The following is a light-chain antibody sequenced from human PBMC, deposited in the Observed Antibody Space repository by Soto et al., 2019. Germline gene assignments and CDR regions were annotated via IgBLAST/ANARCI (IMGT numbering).Light chain of an antibody. CDR3: QKDNSALWT. Sequence: DIQMTQSPSSLSASVGDRVTITCRASQGISNYLAWYQQKPGKVPQLLIYSASVLQSVVPSRFSGSGSETDLTLTISSVQPEDVATHYCQKDNSALWTFGQGTKVEIK. V-gene: IGKV1-27*01. J-gene: IGKJ1*01. CDR1: QGISNY. CDR2: SAS.